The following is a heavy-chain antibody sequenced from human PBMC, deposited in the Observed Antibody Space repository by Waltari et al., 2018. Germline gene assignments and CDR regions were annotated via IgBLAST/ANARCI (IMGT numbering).Heavy chain of an antibody. J-gene: IGHJ1*01. CDR1: GCSITTNYN. D-gene: IGHD4-17*01. V-gene: IGHV4-39*01. CDR3: GRIAFGDDGGYFQY. CDR2: MRYRGST. Sequence: QLQLQESGPGLVRPSETLSLTCTVSGCSITTNYNWAWIRQPPGKGLEWMGNMRYRGSTFYNPSLMSRVTISLDTSKNQFSLTLTSVDAADTAVYFCGRIAFGDDGGYFQYWGQGTLVTVSS.